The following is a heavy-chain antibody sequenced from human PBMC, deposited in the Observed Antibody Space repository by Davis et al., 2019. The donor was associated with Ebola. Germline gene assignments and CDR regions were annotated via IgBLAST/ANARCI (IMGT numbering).Heavy chain of an antibody. Sequence: PGGSLRLSCAASGFTFSSYAMSWVRQAPGKGLEWVSGISGSGGSTYYADSVKGRFTISRDNSKNTQYLQMNSLRAEDTAVYYCAKGGLWGYGMDVWGQGTTVTVSS. CDR1: GFTFSSYA. CDR3: AKGGLWGYGMDV. CDR2: ISGSGGST. J-gene: IGHJ6*02. D-gene: IGHD4/OR15-4a*01. V-gene: IGHV3-23*01.